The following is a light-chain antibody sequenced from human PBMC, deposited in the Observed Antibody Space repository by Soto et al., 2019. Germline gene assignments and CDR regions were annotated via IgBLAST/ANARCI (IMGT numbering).Light chain of an antibody. V-gene: IGLV1-44*01. Sequence: QAVVTQPPSASGTPGQRVTFSCSGSSSNIGSNTVDWYQQLPGTAPKLLIYSNNQRPSGVPGRFSGSKSGTSASLAISGLQSEDEADYYCAAWDDSLNGVVFGGGTKLTVL. CDR3: AAWDDSLNGVV. CDR2: SNN. CDR1: SSNIGSNT. J-gene: IGLJ2*01.